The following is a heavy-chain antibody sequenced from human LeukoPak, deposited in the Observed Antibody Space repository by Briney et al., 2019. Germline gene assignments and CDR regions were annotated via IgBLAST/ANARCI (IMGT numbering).Heavy chain of an antibody. Sequence: GGSLRLSCAASGFTFSSYAMSWVRQAPGKGLEWVSSMSGSGGSTYYADSVKGRLTISRDDSKNPLYMQMNSLRAEDTAVYYCARVRYGELDVWGQGTTVTVSS. J-gene: IGHJ6*02. CDR2: MSGSGGST. CDR1: GFTFSSYA. D-gene: IGHD4-17*01. CDR3: ARVRYGELDV. V-gene: IGHV3-23*01.